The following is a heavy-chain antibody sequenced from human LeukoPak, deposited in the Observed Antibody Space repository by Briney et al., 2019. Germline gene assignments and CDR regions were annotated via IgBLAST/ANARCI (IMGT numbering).Heavy chain of an antibody. CDR1: GFTFDDYA. CDR3: AKDLVGATGGY. J-gene: IGHJ4*02. D-gene: IGHD1-26*01. Sequence: GGSLRLSCAASGFTFDDYAMHWVRQAPGKGLEWVSLISGDGGSTYYADSVKGRFTISRDNSKNSLYLQMNSLRTKDTALYYCAKDLVGATGGYWGQGTLVTVSS. CDR2: ISGDGGST. V-gene: IGHV3-43*02.